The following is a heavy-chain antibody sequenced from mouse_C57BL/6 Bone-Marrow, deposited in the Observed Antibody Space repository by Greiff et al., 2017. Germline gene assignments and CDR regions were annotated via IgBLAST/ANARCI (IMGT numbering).Heavy chain of an antibody. CDR1: GYTFTSYW. V-gene: IGHV1-5*01. CDR2: ISPGNSDP. CDR3: TSWDDGYLAWFAY. D-gene: IGHD2-3*01. J-gene: IGHJ3*01. Sequence: VQLQQSGTVLARPGASVKMSCKTSGYTFTSYWMHWVKQRPGKGLEWIGAISPGNSDPSYNQMITGQGKLTAVTSASTVYNELSSLTNEDSAVYFCTSWDDGYLAWFAYWGQGTLVTVSA.